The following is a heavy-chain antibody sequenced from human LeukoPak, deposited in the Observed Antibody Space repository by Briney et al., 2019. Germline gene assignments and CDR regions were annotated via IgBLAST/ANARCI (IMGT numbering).Heavy chain of an antibody. CDR3: ARDPSYDSSGYFYY. Sequence: GGSLRLSCATPGFTFSSYWMSWVRQAPGKGLEWVANIKQDGSEKYYVDSVAGRFTISRDNAKNSLYLQMNSLRAEDTAVYYCARDPSYDSSGYFYYWGQGTLVTVSS. V-gene: IGHV3-7*01. J-gene: IGHJ4*02. CDR1: GFTFSSYW. D-gene: IGHD3-22*01. CDR2: IKQDGSEK.